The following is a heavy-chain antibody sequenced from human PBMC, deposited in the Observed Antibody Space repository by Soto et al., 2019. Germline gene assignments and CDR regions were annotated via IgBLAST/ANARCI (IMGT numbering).Heavy chain of an antibody. CDR2: IVPLFGTA. Sequence: QVQLVQSGAEVKEPGSSVNVSCKTSGGTFGNTAVTWVRQVPGQGLEWIGGIVPLFGTANYAQKFRGRVMITADESTSTAYMDLRSLRSDDTAIYYCARDGDPGYSFWSGPLGGGRFDPWGQGTLVTV. D-gene: IGHD3-3*01. J-gene: IGHJ5*02. V-gene: IGHV1-69*12. CDR1: GGTFGNTA. CDR3: ARDGDPGYSFWSGPLGGGRFDP.